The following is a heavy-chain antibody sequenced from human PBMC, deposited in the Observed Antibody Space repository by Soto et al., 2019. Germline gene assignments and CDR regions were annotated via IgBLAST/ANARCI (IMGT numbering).Heavy chain of an antibody. CDR3: ARHHDS. V-gene: IGHV4-59*08. J-gene: IGHJ4*02. Sequence: SETLCLTCSVSGGSISSYYWNWIRQPPGEGLEWIGYIYYSGSTNYSPSLKSRVTISVDTSKNQFSLKLSSVTAADTAVYYCARHHDSWGQGTLVTVSS. CDR2: IYYSGST. CDR1: GGSISSYY.